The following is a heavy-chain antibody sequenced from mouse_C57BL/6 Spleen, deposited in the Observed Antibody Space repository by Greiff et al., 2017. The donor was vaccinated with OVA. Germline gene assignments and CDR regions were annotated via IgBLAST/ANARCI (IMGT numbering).Heavy chain of an antibody. V-gene: IGHV5-9*01. J-gene: IGHJ2*01. CDR3: ARTGGSSLYYFDY. CDR2: ISGGGGNT. CDR1: GFTFSSYT. D-gene: IGHD1-1*01. Sequence: EVNVVESGGGLVKPGGSLKLSCAASGFTFSSYTMSWVRQTPEKRLEWVATISGGGGNTYYPDSVKGRFTISRDNAKNTLYLQMSSLRSEDTALYYCARTGGSSLYYFDYWGQGTTLTVSS.